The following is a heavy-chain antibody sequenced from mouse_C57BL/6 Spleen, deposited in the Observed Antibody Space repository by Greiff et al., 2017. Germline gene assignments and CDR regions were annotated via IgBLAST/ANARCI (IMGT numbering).Heavy chain of an antibody. J-gene: IGHJ2*01. V-gene: IGHV1-80*01. CDR3: ARLLYSYLDY. CDR1: GYAFSSHW. D-gene: IGHD1-3*01. Sequence: QVQLQQSGAELVKPGASVKISCKASGYAFSSHWMNWVKQRPGKGLEWIGQIYPGDGDTNYNGKFKGKATLTADKSSSTAYMQLSSLTSEDSAVYFCARLLYSYLDYWGQGTTLTVSS. CDR2: IYPGDGDT.